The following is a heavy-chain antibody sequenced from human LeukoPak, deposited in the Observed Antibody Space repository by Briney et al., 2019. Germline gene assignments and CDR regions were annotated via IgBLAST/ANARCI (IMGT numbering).Heavy chain of an antibody. CDR1: GGSISSYY. V-gene: IGHV4-59*01. D-gene: IGHD3-16*01. J-gene: IGHJ4*02. CDR3: ARATFRFDY. Sequence: SETLSLTCTVSGGSISSYYWSWIRQPPGKGLEWIGYIYYSGSTNYNPSLKSRVTISVGTSKNQFSLKLSSVTAADTAVYYCARATFRFDYWGQGTLVTVSS. CDR2: IYYSGST.